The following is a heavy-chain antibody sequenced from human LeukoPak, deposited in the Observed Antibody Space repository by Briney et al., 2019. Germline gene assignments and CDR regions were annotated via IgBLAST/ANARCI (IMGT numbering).Heavy chain of an antibody. V-gene: IGHV1-2*02. J-gene: IGHJ4*02. CDR2: INPNSGGT. D-gene: IGHD5-18*01. Sequence: ASVKVSCKASGYTFTGYYMHWVRQAPGQGLEWMGWINPNSGGTNYAQKFQSRITMTRDTSISTAYMELSRLRSDDTAVYYCARDPGYSYGVDYFDYWGQGTLVTVSS. CDR3: ARDPGYSYGVDYFDY. CDR1: GYTFTGYY.